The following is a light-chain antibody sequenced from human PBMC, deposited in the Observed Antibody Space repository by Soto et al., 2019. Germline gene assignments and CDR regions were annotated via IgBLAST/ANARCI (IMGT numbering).Light chain of an antibody. J-gene: IGKJ4*01. CDR2: AAS. CDR3: QQSYSTPLN. CDR1: QSIVTY. Sequence: DIQMTHSPSSLSASVWDRVTITCRASQSIVTYLNWYLQKPGKAPKLLIYAASNLQSGVPSRFSGSGSGTDFTLTISSLQPEDFATYYCQQSYSTPLNFGGGTKVDI. V-gene: IGKV1-39*01.